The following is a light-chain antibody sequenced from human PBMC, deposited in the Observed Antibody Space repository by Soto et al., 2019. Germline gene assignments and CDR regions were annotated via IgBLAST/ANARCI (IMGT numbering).Light chain of an antibody. CDR1: QSISSW. Sequence: DIQMTQSPSTLSASVGDRVTITCRASQSISSWLAWYQQKPGKAPKLLIYDASSLESGVPSRFSGSGSGTEFTLTISSLQLDDFATYYCQQYNSYPSTFGQGTKVEIK. CDR2: DAS. CDR3: QQYNSYPST. V-gene: IGKV1-5*01. J-gene: IGKJ1*01.